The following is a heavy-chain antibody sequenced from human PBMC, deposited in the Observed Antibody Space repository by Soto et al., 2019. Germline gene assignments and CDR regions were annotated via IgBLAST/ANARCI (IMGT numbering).Heavy chain of an antibody. V-gene: IGHV1-46*01. CDR2: INPSGGST. Sequence: GASVKVSCKASGYTFTSYYMHWVRQAPGQGLEWMGIINPSGGSTSYAQKFQDRVTMTRDTSTSTVYMELSSLRSEDTAVYYCARFPAVTIFADYGMDVWGQGTTVTVSS. CDR1: GYTFTSYY. D-gene: IGHD3-3*01. J-gene: IGHJ6*02. CDR3: ARFPAVTIFADYGMDV.